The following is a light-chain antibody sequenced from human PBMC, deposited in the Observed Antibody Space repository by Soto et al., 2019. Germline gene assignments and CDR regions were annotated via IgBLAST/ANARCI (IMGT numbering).Light chain of an antibody. V-gene: IGKV3-20*01. Sequence: EIVLTQSPGTLSLSPGERATLSCRASQSVSSSYLAWYQQKPGQAPRLLIYGASSRATGIPDRFSGSGSGTDFTLTIIRLEPEDLAVYYCQQYGSSPGTFGQGTKVEIK. CDR1: QSVSSSY. CDR3: QQYGSSPGT. J-gene: IGKJ1*01. CDR2: GAS.